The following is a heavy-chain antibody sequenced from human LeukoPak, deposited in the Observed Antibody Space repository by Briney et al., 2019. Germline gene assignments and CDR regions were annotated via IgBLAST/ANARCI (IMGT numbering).Heavy chain of an antibody. CDR2: ISAYNGNT. CDR1: GYTFTSYG. J-gene: IGHJ3*02. CDR3: ARGGNYYDSSGYLVLVASDI. V-gene: IGHV1-18*01. Sequence: GASVKVSCKASGYTFTSYGINWVRQAPGQGLEWMGWISAYNGNTNYAQKLQGRVTMTTDTSTSTAYMELRSLRSDDTAVYYCARGGNYYDSSGYLVLVASDIWGQGTMVTVSS. D-gene: IGHD3-22*01.